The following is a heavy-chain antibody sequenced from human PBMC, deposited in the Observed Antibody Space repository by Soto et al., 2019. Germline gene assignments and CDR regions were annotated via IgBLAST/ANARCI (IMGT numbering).Heavy chain of an antibody. CDR2: IYYSGST. Sequence: QLQLQESGPGLVKPSETLSLTCTVSGGSISSSSYYWGWIRQPPGKGLERIGSIYYSGSTYYNPSLKSRVTISVDTSKNQFSLKLSSVTAADTAVYYCATPNCSGGSCYPLPDYYYYGMDVWGQGTTVTVSS. J-gene: IGHJ6*02. CDR1: GGSISSSSYY. D-gene: IGHD2-15*01. V-gene: IGHV4-39*01. CDR3: ATPNCSGGSCYPLPDYYYYGMDV.